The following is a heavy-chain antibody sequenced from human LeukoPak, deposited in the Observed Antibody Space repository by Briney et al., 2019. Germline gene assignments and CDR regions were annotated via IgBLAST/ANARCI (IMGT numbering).Heavy chain of an antibody. CDR3: ARRVCSGGSCPFDY. J-gene: IGHJ4*02. CDR2: IYYSGDT. V-gene: IGHV4-39*01. D-gene: IGHD2-15*01. Sequence: SETLSLTCTVSGGSISSSSYYWDWIRQPPGKGLEWIGTIYYSGDTYYNPSLKSRVPISVDTSKTQFSLKLSSVTAADTAVYYCARRVCSGGSCPFDYWGQGTLVTVSS. CDR1: GGSISSSSYY.